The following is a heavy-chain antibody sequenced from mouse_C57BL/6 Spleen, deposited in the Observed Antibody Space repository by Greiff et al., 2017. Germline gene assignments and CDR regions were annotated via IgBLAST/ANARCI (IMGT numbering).Heavy chain of an antibody. V-gene: IGHV3-6*01. CDR1: GYSITSGYY. Sequence: EVQLQESGPGLVKPSQSLSLTCSVTGYSITSGYYWNWIRQFPGNKLEWMGYISYDGSNNYNPSLKNRISITRDTSKNQFFLKLNSVTTEDTATYYCARSITMDYWGQGTSVTVSS. D-gene: IGHD1-1*01. CDR2: ISYDGSN. CDR3: ARSITMDY. J-gene: IGHJ4*01.